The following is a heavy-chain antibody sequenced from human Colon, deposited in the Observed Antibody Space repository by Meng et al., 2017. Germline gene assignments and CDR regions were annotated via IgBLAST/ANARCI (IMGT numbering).Heavy chain of an antibody. D-gene: IGHD6-13*01. Sequence: QVQLRESGPALVKPSETLSLTCAVSGDSITNHNWWAWVRQPPGKGLEWIGEIPHRGSSAYNPSLKSRVSMSIDKSKNQFSLKLTSVTAADTALYYCARGGKGLAAAFPWFDPWGQGTLVTVSS. CDR2: IPHRGSS. V-gene: IGHV4-4*02. J-gene: IGHJ5*02. CDR1: GDSITNHNW. CDR3: ARGGKGLAAAFPWFDP.